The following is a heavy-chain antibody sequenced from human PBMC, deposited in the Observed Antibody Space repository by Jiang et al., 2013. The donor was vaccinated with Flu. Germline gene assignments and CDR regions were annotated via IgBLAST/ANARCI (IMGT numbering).Heavy chain of an antibody. D-gene: IGHD6-13*01. Sequence: VQLLESGGGVFQPGKSLRLSCAASGFTFSSSAMHWVRQAPGEGLKWVAVISNDGINDDSADSVKGRFTIFRDNSKNTLYLEMNSLKFEDTATYYCAKDSGPTTAAAGHLTPYYLDAWGRGTLVTVSS. V-gene: IGHV3-30*18. CDR3: AKDSGPTTAAAGHLTPYYLDA. CDR1: GFTFSSSA. J-gene: IGHJ4*02. CDR2: ISNDGIND.